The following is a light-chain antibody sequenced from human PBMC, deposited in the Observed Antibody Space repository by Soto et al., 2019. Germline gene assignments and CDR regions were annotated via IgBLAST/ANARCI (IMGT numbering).Light chain of an antibody. J-gene: IGKJ1*01. CDR2: EAS. V-gene: IGKV1-5*03. Sequence: DRQMTQSPSTLSASVGDRVTITCRASQSISSWLAWYQQKPGKAPKLLIHEASSSEIGVPPRFSGSGFGTEFTLTISSLQPDDFATYYCEYYKESSTFGQGTRLEIK. CDR1: QSISSW. CDR3: EYYKESST.